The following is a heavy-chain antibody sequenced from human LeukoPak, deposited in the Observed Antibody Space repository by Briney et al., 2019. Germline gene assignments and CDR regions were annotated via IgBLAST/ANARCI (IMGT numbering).Heavy chain of an antibody. V-gene: IGHV3-21*01. CDR3: ARDRTLDY. CDR2: IGSRTSFI. CDR1: GFTFSSYS. J-gene: IGHJ4*02. Sequence: GGSLRLSCAASGFTFSSYSMNWVRRPPGKGLEWVSSIGSRTSFIYHAESVKGRFAISRDDARNSLYLQLNSLRAEDSAVYYRARDRTLDYWGQGTLVTVSS. D-gene: IGHD3/OR15-3a*01.